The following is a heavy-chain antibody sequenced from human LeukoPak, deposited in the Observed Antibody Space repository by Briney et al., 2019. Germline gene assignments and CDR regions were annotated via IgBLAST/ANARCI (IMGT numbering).Heavy chain of an antibody. D-gene: IGHD4-17*01. Sequence: PGGSLRLSCAACGFTFSSYGMHWVRQAPGKGLEWVAVISYDGSNKYYADSVKGRFTISRDNSKNTLYLQMNSLRAEDTAVYYCVPDYGYRRSGALFDYWGQGTLVTVSS. CDR1: GFTFSSYG. J-gene: IGHJ4*02. CDR3: VPDYGYRRSGALFDY. V-gene: IGHV3-30*03. CDR2: ISYDGSNK.